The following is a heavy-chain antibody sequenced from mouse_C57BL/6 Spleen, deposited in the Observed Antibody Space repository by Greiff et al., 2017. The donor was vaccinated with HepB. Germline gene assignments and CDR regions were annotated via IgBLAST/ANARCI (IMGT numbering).Heavy chain of an antibody. V-gene: IGHV1-55*01. CDR1: GYTFTSYW. CDR2: IYPGSGST. Sequence: VQLQQPGAELVKPGASVKMSCKASGYTFTSYWITWVKQRPGQGLEWIGDIYPGSGSTNYNEKFKSKATLTVDTSSSTAYMQLSSLTSEDSAVYYYARRGPYPYYFDYWGQGTTLTVSS. CDR3: ARRGPYPYYFDY. J-gene: IGHJ2*01.